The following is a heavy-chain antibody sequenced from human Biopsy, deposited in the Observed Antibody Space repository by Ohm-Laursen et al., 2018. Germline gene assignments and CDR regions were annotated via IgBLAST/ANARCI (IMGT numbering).Heavy chain of an antibody. CDR1: GDTFNKYG. J-gene: IGHJ6*02. Sequence: SSVKVSCKASGDTFNKYGIFWVRQAPGQGLEWMGRIIPIVDIVNYAQRFQGRVTMAADKSTSTAYLDLSSLISEDTAVYYCARGGSGSGYYGMDVWGQGTTVTVSS. D-gene: IGHD3-10*01. CDR3: ARGGSGSGYYGMDV. V-gene: IGHV1-69*04. CDR2: IIPIVDIV.